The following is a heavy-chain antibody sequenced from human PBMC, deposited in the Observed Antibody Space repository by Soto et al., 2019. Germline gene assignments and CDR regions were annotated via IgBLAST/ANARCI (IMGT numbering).Heavy chain of an antibody. CDR1: GGSISSYY. D-gene: IGHD3-10*01. V-gene: IGHV4-59*08. J-gene: IGHJ6*02. CDR2: IYYSGST. Sequence: SETLSLTCTVSGGSISSYYWSWIRQPPGKGLEWIGYIYYSGSTNYNPSLKSRVTISVDTSKNQFSLKLSSVTAADTAVYYCASRPSPYYYGSGSYYTDYYYYGMDVWGQGTTVTVSS. CDR3: ASRPSPYYYGSGSYYTDYYYYGMDV.